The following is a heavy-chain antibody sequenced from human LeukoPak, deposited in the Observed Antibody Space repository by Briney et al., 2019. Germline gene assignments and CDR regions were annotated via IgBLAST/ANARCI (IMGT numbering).Heavy chain of an antibody. V-gene: IGHV4-34*01. J-gene: IGHJ3*02. CDR3: ARGGGRRGDAFDI. CDR2: INHSGST. D-gene: IGHD2-15*01. CDR1: GGSFSGYY. Sequence: SETLSLTCAVYGGSFSGYYWSWIRQPPGKGLEWIGEINHSGSTNHNPSLKSRVTISVDTSKNQFSLKLSSVTAADTAVYYCARGGGRRGDAFDIWGQGTMVTVSS.